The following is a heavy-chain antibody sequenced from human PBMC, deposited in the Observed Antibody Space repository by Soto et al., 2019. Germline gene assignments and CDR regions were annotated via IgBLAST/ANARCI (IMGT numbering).Heavy chain of an antibody. CDR1: GGTFSSYA. CDR3: ARGGLSIGGNNWFDP. CDR2: IIPIFRTA. D-gene: IGHD2-21*01. J-gene: IGHJ5*02. Sequence: VKVSCKSSGGTFSSYAXXXXRQAPGQGLEWMGGIIPIFRTANYAQKFQGRVTITADKSTSTAYMELSGLRSEDAAMYYCARGGLSIGGNNWFDPWGQGALVTVSS. V-gene: IGHV1-69*13.